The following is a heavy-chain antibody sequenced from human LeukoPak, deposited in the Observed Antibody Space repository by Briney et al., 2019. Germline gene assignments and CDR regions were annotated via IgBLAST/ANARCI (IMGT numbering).Heavy chain of an antibody. CDR3: ASGNCDILTGYYTESGGMDV. J-gene: IGHJ6*02. CDR1: GGTFSNYA. D-gene: IGHD3-9*01. V-gene: IGHV1-69*04. CDR2: IIPILGIA. Sequence: ASVKVSCKASGGTFSNYAFNWVRQAPGQGLEWMGRIIPILGIANYAQKFQGRVTITADKSTSAAYMELSSLRSEDTAVYYCASGNCDILTGYYTESGGMDVWGQGTTVTVSS.